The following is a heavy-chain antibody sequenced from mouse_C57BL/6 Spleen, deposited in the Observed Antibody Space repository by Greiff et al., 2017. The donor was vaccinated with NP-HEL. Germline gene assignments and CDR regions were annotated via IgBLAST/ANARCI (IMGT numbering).Heavy chain of an antibody. CDR3: TRWREGQLRHDAMDY. V-gene: IGHV1-15*01. CDR2: IDPETGGT. Sequence: QVHVKQSGAELVRPGASVTLSCKASGYTFTDYEMHWVKQTPVHGLEWIGAIDPETGGTAYNQKFKGKAILTADKSSSTAYMELRSLTSEDSAVYYCTRWREGQLRHDAMDYWGQGTSVTVSS. D-gene: IGHD3-2*02. CDR1: GYTFTDYE. J-gene: IGHJ4*01.